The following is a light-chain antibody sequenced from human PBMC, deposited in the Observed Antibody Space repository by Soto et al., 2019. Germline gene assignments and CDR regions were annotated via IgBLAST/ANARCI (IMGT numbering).Light chain of an antibody. CDR1: SSDVGGYNY. Sequence: QPALTQPASVSGSPGQSITISSTGTSSDVGGYNYVSWYQHHPGQAPKVIIYEVSNRPSGVSSRFSGSKSGNTASLTISGLEAEDEADYFFSSYTSSSTLVFGGGTKLTVL. J-gene: IGLJ3*02. CDR3: SSYTSSSTLV. CDR2: EVS. V-gene: IGLV2-14*01.